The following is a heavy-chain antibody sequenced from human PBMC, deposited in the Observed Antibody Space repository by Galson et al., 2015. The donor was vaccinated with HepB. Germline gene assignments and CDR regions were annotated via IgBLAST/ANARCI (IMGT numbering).Heavy chain of an antibody. J-gene: IGHJ4*03. V-gene: IGHV6-1*01. CDR2: TYYRSKWYY. CDR1: GDSVSSNSAT. D-gene: IGHD3-3*01. Sequence: CAISGDSVSSNSATWNWIRQSPSRGLEWLGRTYYRSKWYYDYAVSVKSRITINPDTSKNQFSLQLNSVTPEDTAVYYCARDQKGFWSGYYEGSYFDYWGQGTLVTVSS. CDR3: ARDQKGFWSGYYEGSYFDY.